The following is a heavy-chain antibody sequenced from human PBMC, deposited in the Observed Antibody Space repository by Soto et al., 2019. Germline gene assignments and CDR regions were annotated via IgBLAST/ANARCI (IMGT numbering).Heavy chain of an antibody. D-gene: IGHD2-8*01. V-gene: IGHV3-23*01. CDR2: ISGSGGST. CDR3: AKDQEVGIVLMVYARAPHYYMDV. CDR1: GFTFSSYA. Sequence: GGSLRLSCAASGFTFSSYAMSWVRQAPGKGLEWVSAISGSGGSTYYADSVKGRFTISRDNSKNTLYLQMNSLRAEGTAVYYCAKDQEVGIVLMVYARAPHYYMDVWGKGTTVTVSS. J-gene: IGHJ6*03.